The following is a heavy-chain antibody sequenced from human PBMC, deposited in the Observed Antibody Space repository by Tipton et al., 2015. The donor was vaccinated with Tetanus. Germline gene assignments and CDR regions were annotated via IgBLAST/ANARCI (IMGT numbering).Heavy chain of an antibody. Sequence: TLSLTCSVSGGSISSYFWSWIRQSPGQGLEWIGYTHHSGNTNYNPSLSGRVTTSVDTSKNQFSLKMSSVTAADTAVYYCARWGDASGSTNLYAFDIWGQGTMVSVSS. CDR1: GGSISSYF. CDR3: ARWGDASGSTNLYAFDI. V-gene: IGHV4-59*01. D-gene: IGHD3-10*01. J-gene: IGHJ3*02. CDR2: THHSGNT.